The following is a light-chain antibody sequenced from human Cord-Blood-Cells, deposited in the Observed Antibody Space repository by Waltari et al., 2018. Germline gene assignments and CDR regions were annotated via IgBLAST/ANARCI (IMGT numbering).Light chain of an antibody. CDR2: DAH. J-gene: IGLJ3*02. V-gene: IGLV2-14*01. CDR1: SCDVGGYNY. Sequence: QSALTQPASVSGSPGQSITISCTGSSCDVGGYNYVSWYQQHPGKAPKLMIYDAHNRPSGVSNRFSGSKSGNTASLTISGLQAEDEADYYCSSYTSSSTWVFGGGTKLTVL. CDR3: SSYTSSSTWV.